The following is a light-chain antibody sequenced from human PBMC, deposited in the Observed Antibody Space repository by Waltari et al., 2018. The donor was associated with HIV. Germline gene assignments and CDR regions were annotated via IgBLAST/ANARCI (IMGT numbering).Light chain of an antibody. CDR2: GAF. V-gene: IGKV1-NL1*01. Sequence: DIQMTQSPSSLSASIGDTVTIPCRASQDISNSVSWFHQRPGECPKLLVHGAFTLQRGVPPRFSGSGSGTDYSLSIRGLQAEDFATYFCQQNFGVPLTFGGGTRVDI. CDR1: QDISNS. J-gene: IGKJ4*01. CDR3: QQNFGVPLT.